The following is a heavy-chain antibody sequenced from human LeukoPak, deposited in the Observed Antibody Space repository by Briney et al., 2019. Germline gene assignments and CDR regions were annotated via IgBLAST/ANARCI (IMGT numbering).Heavy chain of an antibody. D-gene: IGHD6-6*01. CDR3: AREQLVGSRYFDY. Sequence: SQTLSLTCTVSGGSISGGDSYWSWIRQSPGRGLEWIGYIYYSGSTYYNPSLKSRVTISVDTSKNQFSLNLSSVTAADTAMYYCAREQLVGSRYFDYWGQGTLVTVSS. CDR2: IYYSGST. J-gene: IGHJ4*02. V-gene: IGHV4-30-4*01. CDR1: GGSISGGDSY.